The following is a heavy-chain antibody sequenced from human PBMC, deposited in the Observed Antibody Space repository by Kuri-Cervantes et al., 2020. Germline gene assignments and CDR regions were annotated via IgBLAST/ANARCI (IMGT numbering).Heavy chain of an antibody. CDR1: GFTFSSYA. V-gene: IGHV3-21*01. D-gene: IGHD2-15*01. CDR2: ISSSSRYI. J-gene: IGHJ4*02. CDR3: AREECCGVIDY. Sequence: GGSLRLSCAASGFTFSSYAMSWVRQAPGKGLEWVSSISSSSRYIYYADSVKGRFTTSRDNAKNSLYLQMNSLRAEDTAVYYCAREECCGVIDYWGQGTLVTVSS.